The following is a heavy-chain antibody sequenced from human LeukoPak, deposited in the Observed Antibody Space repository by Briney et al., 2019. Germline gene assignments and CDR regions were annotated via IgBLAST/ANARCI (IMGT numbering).Heavy chain of an antibody. CDR1: GYSLTNHY. J-gene: IGHJ5*02. CDR2: VLHTGST. Sequence: SETLSLTCAVHGYSLTNHYWIWIRQPPGKGLEWVAEVLHTGSTNYNPSFKSRVTISVDTSKNQFFLNLTSVTAADTAVYYCARGPAAVHPWGQGILVTVSS. D-gene: IGHD6-13*01. CDR3: ARGPAAVHP. V-gene: IGHV4-34*12.